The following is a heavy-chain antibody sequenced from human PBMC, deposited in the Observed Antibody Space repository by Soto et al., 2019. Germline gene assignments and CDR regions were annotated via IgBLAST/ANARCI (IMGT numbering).Heavy chain of an antibody. D-gene: IGHD7-27*01. Sequence: QVQLQESGPGLVKPSETLSLTCTVSGGSISRYYWSWIRQPPGKGLEWIGYIYYSGNTNYNPSLKSRVTISVDTSKKKFSLTLSSVTAADTAVYYCASGDTPHFDYWGQGTLVTVSS. J-gene: IGHJ4*02. CDR3: ASGDTPHFDY. CDR2: IYYSGNT. CDR1: GGSISRYY. V-gene: IGHV4-59*01.